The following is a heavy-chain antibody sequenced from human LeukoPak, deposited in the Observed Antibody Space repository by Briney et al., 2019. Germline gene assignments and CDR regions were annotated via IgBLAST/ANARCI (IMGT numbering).Heavy chain of an antibody. CDR1: GGSISSGGYY. CDR3: ARQWLAFWFDP. Sequence: SQTLSLTCTVSGGSISSGGYYWSWIRQHPGKGLEWIGYIYYSGSTYYNPSLKSRVTISVDTSKNQFSLKLSSVTAADTAVYYYARQWLAFWFDPWGQGTLVTVCS. CDR2: IYYSGST. V-gene: IGHV4-31*03. J-gene: IGHJ5*02. D-gene: IGHD6-19*01.